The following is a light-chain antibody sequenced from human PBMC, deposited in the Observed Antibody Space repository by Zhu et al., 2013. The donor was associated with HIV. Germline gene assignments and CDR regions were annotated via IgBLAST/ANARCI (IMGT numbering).Light chain of an antibody. CDR2: GAS. J-gene: IGKJ1*01. CDR1: QGIRSD. Sequence: DIQMTQSPSSLSASVGDRVTITCRASQGIRSDLGWFQQKPGKAPKCLISGASTLQGGVPSRFSGSGPETEFTLTISSLQPEDFATYYCLQHTTYPWTLGQGTKVEIK. V-gene: IGKV1-17*01. CDR3: LQHTTYPWT.